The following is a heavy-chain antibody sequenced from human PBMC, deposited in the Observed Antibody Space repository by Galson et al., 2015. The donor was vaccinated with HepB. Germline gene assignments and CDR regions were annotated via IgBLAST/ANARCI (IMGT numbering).Heavy chain of an antibody. D-gene: IGHD6-19*01. CDR3: ARPIDSSGWYLD. CDR2: ISSGSSTI. Sequence: SLRLSCAASGFTFSSYSMNWVRQAPGKGLEWVSYISSGSSTIYYADSVKGRFTISRDNAKNSLYLQMNSLRDEDTAVYYCARPIDSSGWYLDWGQGTLVTVSS. J-gene: IGHJ4*02. V-gene: IGHV3-48*02. CDR1: GFTFSSYS.